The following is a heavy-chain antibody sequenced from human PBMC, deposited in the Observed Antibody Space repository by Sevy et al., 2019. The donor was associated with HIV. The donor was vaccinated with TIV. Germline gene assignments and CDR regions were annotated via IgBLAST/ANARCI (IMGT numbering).Heavy chain of an antibody. Sequence: GGSLRLSCEASGFTFRSYEMNWVRQAPGKGLEWVSYISSSGSIIYYADSVKGRFTISRDNAKNSLYMHMNSLRAEDTAVYYCARVDANYDKGFDPWGQGTLVTVSS. CDR3: ARVDANYDKGFDP. CDR2: ISSSGSII. CDR1: GFTFRSYE. D-gene: IGHD3-22*01. V-gene: IGHV3-48*03. J-gene: IGHJ5*02.